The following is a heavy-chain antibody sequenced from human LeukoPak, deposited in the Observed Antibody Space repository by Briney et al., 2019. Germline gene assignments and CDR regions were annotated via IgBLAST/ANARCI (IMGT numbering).Heavy chain of an antibody. CDR2: IKQDGSEK. J-gene: IGHJ4*02. CDR3: ARDPSLRYFDWLFYGPTEKMDY. Sequence: PGGSLRLSCAASGFTFSSYWMSWVRQAPGKGLEWVAHIKQDGSEKYYVDSVKGRFTISRDNAKNSLYLQMNSLRAEDTAVYYCARDPSLRYFDWLFYGPTEKMDYRGQGTLVTVSS. D-gene: IGHD3-9*01. CDR1: GFTFSSYW. V-gene: IGHV3-7*01.